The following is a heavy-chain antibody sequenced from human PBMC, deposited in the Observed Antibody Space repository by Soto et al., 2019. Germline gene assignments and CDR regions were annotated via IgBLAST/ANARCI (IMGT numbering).Heavy chain of an antibody. Sequence: SVKVSCKASGGTFSSYAISWVRQAPGQGLEWMGGIIPIFGTANYAQKFQGRVTITADESTSTAYVELSSLRSEDTAVYYCAKMFEYSSSSGWFDPWGQGTLVTVSS. CDR2: IIPIFGTA. V-gene: IGHV1-69*13. D-gene: IGHD6-6*01. CDR3: AKMFEYSSSSGWFDP. CDR1: GGTFSSYA. J-gene: IGHJ5*02.